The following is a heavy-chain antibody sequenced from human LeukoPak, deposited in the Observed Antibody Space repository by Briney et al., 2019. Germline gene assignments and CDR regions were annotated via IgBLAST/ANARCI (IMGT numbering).Heavy chain of an antibody. J-gene: IGHJ6*03. V-gene: IGHV1-8*03. CDR2: MNPNSGNT. D-gene: IGHD3-10*01. CDR3: ARGGKVRGVRYYYYYYMDV. CDR1: GYTFTSYD. Sequence: EASVKVSCKASGYTFTSYDINWVRQATGQGLEWMGWMNPNSGNTGYAQKFQGRVTITADESTSTAYMELSSLRSEDTAVYYCARGGKVRGVRYYYYYYMDVWGKGTTVTISS.